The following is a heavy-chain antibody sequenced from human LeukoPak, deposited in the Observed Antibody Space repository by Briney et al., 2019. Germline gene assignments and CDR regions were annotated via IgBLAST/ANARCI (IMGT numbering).Heavy chain of an antibody. CDR2: IYKSGIT. V-gene: IGHV4-4*07. CDR3: TRGDYSSSYYMDV. D-gene: IGHD3-16*01. Sequence: SETLSLTCTVSGGSFSNYYWSWIRQPAGKGLEWIGRIYKSGITNYNPSLKSRVTISVDTSKNQFSLELTSGTAADTAVYYCTRGDYSSSYYMDVWGKGTTVTISS. J-gene: IGHJ6*03. CDR1: GGSFSNYY.